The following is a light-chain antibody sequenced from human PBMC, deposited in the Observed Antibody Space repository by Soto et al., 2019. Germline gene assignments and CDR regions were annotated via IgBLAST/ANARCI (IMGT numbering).Light chain of an antibody. CDR3: QQYSHWPPET. CDR1: QSVSSN. J-gene: IGKJ1*01. CDR2: DAS. V-gene: IGKV3-11*01. Sequence: EIVLTQSPATLSLSPGERATLSCRASQSVSSNLAWYQQKPGQAPRLLIYDASNRATGIPARFSGSGSGTDFTLTISSLEPEDFAIYYCQQYSHWPPETFGQGTKVDIK.